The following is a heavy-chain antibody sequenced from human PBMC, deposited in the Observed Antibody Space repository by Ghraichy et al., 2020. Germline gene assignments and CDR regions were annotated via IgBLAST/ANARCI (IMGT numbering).Heavy chain of an antibody. CDR2: IKSKTDGGTT. CDR1: GFTFSNAW. D-gene: IGHD4-11*01. V-gene: IGHV3-15*01. Sequence: GGSLRLSCAASGFTFSNAWMSWVRQAPGKGLEWVGRIKSKTDGGTTDYAAPVKGRFTISRDDSKNTLYLQMNSLKTEDTAVYYCTTGLQYRDAFDIWGQGTMVTVSS. J-gene: IGHJ3*02. CDR3: TTGLQYRDAFDI.